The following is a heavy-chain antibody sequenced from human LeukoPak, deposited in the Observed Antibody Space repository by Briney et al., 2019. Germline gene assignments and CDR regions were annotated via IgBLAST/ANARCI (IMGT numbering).Heavy chain of an antibody. J-gene: IGHJ4*02. Sequence: GGSLRLSCAASGFTFSSYAMSWVRQAPGKGLEWVSTISGSGGNTYYADSVKGRFTISRGNSKSTLFLQMNSLRAEDTAVYYCAKGPYSSSWYYFDYWGQGTLVTVSS. CDR1: GFTFSSYA. CDR2: ISGSGGNT. CDR3: AKGPYSSSWYYFDY. D-gene: IGHD6-13*01. V-gene: IGHV3-23*01.